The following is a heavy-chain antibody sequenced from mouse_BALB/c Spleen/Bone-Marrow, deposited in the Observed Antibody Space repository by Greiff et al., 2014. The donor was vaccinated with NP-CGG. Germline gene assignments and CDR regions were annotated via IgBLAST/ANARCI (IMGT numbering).Heavy chain of an antibody. CDR3: ARRLTGTSAMDY. V-gene: IGHV1-54*01. CDR1: GYAFTNYL. J-gene: IGHJ4*01. D-gene: IGHD4-1*01. CDR2: INPGSGGT. Sequence: VKLMESGAELVRPGTSVKVSCKASGYAFTNYLIEWVKQRPGQGLEWIGVINPGSGGTNYSEKFKGKATLTADKSSSTAYMQLSSLTSDDSAVYFCARRLTGTSAMDYWGRGTSVTVSS.